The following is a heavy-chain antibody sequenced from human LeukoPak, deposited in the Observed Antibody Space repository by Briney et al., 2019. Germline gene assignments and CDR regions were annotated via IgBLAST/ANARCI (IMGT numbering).Heavy chain of an antibody. CDR3: ARAAPNYDSSGHYPYYFDY. CDR2: IYSGGST. D-gene: IGHD3-22*01. CDR1: GFTVSSNY. V-gene: IGHV3-53*04. Sequence: GGSLRLFCAASGFTVSSNYMSWVRQAPGKGLEWASVIYSGGSTYYADSVKGRFAISRHNSKNTLYLQMNSLRAEDTAVYYCARAAPNYDSSGHYPYYFDYWGQGTLVTVSS. J-gene: IGHJ4*02.